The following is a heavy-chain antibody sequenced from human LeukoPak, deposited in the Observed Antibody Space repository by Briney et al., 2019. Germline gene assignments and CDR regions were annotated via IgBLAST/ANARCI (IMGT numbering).Heavy chain of an antibody. D-gene: IGHD5-24*01. CDR2: IIPIFGTP. Sequence: SVKVSCKASGGTFSSYAISWVRQAPGQGLEWMGGIIPIFGTPNYAQKFQGRVTITTDESTSTAYMELSSLRPEDTAVYYCARDPGVMATIYDAFDIWGQGTMVTVSS. J-gene: IGHJ3*02. V-gene: IGHV1-69*05. CDR3: ARDPGVMATIYDAFDI. CDR1: GGTFSSYA.